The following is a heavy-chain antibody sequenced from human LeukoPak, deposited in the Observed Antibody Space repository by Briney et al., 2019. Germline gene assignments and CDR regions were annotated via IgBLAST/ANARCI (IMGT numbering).Heavy chain of an antibody. CDR1: GFTFSRHG. J-gene: IGHJ4*02. D-gene: IGHD3-9*01. CDR2: IGDTGRAK. V-gene: IGHV3-33*08. Sequence: GRSLRLSCAASGFTFSRHGMHWVRQAPGKGLEWVAVIGDTGRAKYYADSVEGRFTASRDNFENTLYLEMNSLRAEDTAVYYCAREIRYFDWLLVDYFDYWGQGTLVTVSS. CDR3: AREIRYFDWLLVDYFDY.